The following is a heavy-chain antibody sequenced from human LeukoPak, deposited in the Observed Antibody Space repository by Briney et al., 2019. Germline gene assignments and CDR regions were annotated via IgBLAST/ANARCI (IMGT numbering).Heavy chain of an antibody. CDR3: AKDDGDYAKGYYFDY. V-gene: IGHV1-69*13. CDR1: GGTFSSYA. J-gene: IGHJ4*02. CDR2: IIPIFGTA. Sequence: GASVKVSCKASGGTFSSYAISWVRQAPGQGLEWMGGIIPIFGTANYAQKFQGRVTITADESTSTAYMELSSLRSEDTAVYYCAKDDGDYAKGYYFDYWGPGTLVTVSS. D-gene: IGHD4-17*01.